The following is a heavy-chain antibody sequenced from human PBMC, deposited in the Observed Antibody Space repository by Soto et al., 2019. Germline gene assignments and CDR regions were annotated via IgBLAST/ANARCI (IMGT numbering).Heavy chain of an antibody. CDR2: ISTSTSYT. Sequence: QVHLVESGGGLVTPGGSLRLSCAASGFTFSDYYMSWIRQAPGKGLEWVSDISTSTSYTNYADSVKGRFTISRDNAKNSLYLHMNSLRAEDTAVYYCSRVGAQWLEFDYWGQGTLVTVSS. D-gene: IGHD6-19*01. CDR3: SRVGAQWLEFDY. V-gene: IGHV3-11*06. CDR1: GFTFSDYY. J-gene: IGHJ4*02.